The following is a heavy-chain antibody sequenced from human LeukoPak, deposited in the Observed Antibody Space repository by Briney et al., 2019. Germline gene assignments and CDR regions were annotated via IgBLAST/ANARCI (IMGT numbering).Heavy chain of an antibody. D-gene: IGHD3-22*01. CDR1: GFTFNSYA. CDR3: ARGGDSSGSIRSAFDI. V-gene: IGHV3-23*01. Sequence: RPGGSLRLSCAASGFTFNSYAMSWVRQAPGKGLEWVSAIRGSGGGTYYADSVKGRFTISRDNSKNTLYLQMNSLRAEDTAVYYCARGGDSSGSIRSAFDIWGQGTMVAVSS. CDR2: IRGSGGGT. J-gene: IGHJ3*02.